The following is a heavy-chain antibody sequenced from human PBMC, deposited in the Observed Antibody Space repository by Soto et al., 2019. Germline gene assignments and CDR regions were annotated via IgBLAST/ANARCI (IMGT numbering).Heavy chain of an antibody. CDR2: ISRSSSTI. D-gene: IGHD5-18*01. Sequence: GGSLRLSCAASGFTFSSYSMNWVRQAPGKGLEWVSYISRSSSTIYYADSVKGRFTISRDNAKNSLYLQMNSLRDEDTAVYYCAGGEYSYGSLFDYWGQGTLVTVSS. V-gene: IGHV3-48*02. CDR3: AGGEYSYGSLFDY. CDR1: GFTFSSYS. J-gene: IGHJ4*02.